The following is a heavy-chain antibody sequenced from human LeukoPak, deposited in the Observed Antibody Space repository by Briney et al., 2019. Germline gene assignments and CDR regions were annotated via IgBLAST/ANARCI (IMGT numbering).Heavy chain of an antibody. D-gene: IGHD5-24*01. CDR3: ARNRRDGYNYEVDY. Sequence: ASVKVSCKASGYTFTGYYMNWVRQAPGQGLEWMGWINPNSGGTNYAQKFQGRVTMTRDTSISTAYMELSRLRSDDTAVYYCARNRRDGYNYEVDYWGQGTLVTVSS. CDR2: INPNSGGT. J-gene: IGHJ4*02. CDR1: GYTFTGYY. V-gene: IGHV1-2*02.